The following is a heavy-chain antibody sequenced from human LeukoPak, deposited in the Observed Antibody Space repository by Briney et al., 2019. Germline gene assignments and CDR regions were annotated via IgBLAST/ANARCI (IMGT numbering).Heavy chain of an antibody. CDR2: ISGSGGST. Sequence: PGGSLRLSCAASGLTFSIYAMSWVRQAPGMGLEWVSTISGSGGSTYYADSVKGRFTISRDNAKNTVYLQMNSLRTEDTAVYFCGRINYNGDYWGRGTLVTVSS. J-gene: IGHJ4*02. CDR1: GLTFSIYA. CDR3: GRINYNGDY. D-gene: IGHD3-10*01. V-gene: IGHV3-23*01.